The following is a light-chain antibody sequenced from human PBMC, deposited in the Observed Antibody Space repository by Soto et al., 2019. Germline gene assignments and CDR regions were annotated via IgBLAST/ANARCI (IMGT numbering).Light chain of an antibody. CDR1: QSVSSSY. Sequence: EVFLTQSPGTLSLSPGERATLSCRASQSVSSSYLAWYQQKPGQAPRLLIYAASSRATGIPDRFSGSGSGTDFTLTISRLEPEDFAVYYCQQYGSLPTWTFGQGTKVEIK. CDR2: AAS. CDR3: QQYGSLPTWT. V-gene: IGKV3-20*01. J-gene: IGKJ1*01.